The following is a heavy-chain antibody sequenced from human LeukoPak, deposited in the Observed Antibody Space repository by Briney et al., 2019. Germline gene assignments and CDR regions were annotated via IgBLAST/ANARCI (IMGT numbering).Heavy chain of an antibody. CDR2: IWYDGSNN. CDR1: GFTFTSYG. Sequence: GGSLRLSCAASGFTFTSYGMHWVRQAPGKGLEWVAVIWYDGSNNYYADSVKGRFTISRDNSKNTLYLQMNSLRAEDTAVYYWARDLARVSSRWYTVDYWGQGTLVTVSS. CDR3: ARDLARVSSRWYTVDY. V-gene: IGHV3-33*01. D-gene: IGHD6-13*01. J-gene: IGHJ4*02.